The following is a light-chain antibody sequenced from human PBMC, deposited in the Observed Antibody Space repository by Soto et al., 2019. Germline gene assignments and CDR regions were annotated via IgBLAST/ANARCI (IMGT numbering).Light chain of an antibody. V-gene: IGLV4-69*01. Sequence: QAVVTQSPSASASLGASVKLTCTLDSGHSNYAIAWHQQQPGKGPRYLMKLNSDGSHNKGDGIPDRFSGSSSGAERYLIISSLQSEDEADYYCQTLGTGIPFGGGTKLTVL. J-gene: IGLJ2*01. CDR2: LNSDGSH. CDR3: QTLGTGIP. CDR1: SGHSNYA.